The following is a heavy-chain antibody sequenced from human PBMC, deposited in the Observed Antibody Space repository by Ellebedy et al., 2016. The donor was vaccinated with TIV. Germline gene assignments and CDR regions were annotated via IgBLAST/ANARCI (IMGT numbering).Heavy chain of an antibody. V-gene: IGHV4-39*07. D-gene: IGHD1-1*01. CDR3: ARDRVDTWILLDN. J-gene: IGHJ4*02. Sequence: MPSETLSLTCTVSGGSISSYFWSWIRQPPGKGLEWIGSVSSGGSTYYNPSLKSRVTISIDTSKNQFSLRLSSVTAADTAMYYCARDRVDTWILLDNWGQGTLVTVSS. CDR2: VSSGGST. CDR1: GGSISSYF.